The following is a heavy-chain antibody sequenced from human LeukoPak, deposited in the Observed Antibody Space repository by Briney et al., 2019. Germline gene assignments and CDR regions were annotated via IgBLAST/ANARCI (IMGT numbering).Heavy chain of an antibody. Sequence: GRSLRLSCVVSGFTFSSFDMHWVRQAPGKGLEWVAFIAYDGSNKYYADSVKGRVTISRDNSKNTLSLQMNSLRGEDTAVYYCARDSYGDYVDYWGQGTLVTVSS. CDR1: GFTFSSFD. D-gene: IGHD4-17*01. J-gene: IGHJ4*02. CDR3: ARDSYGDYVDY. V-gene: IGHV3-30*03. CDR2: IAYDGSNK.